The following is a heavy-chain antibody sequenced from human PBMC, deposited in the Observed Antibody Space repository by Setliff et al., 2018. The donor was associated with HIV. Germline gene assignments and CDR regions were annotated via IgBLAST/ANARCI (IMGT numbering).Heavy chain of an antibody. CDR1: GGSISSSSYY. V-gene: IGHV4-39*01. D-gene: IGHD3-10*01. J-gene: IGHJ4*02. CDR3: ASGGVWFGELYFDY. Sequence: PSETLSLTCTVSGGSISSSSYYWGWIRQPPGKGLEWIGSMHYSGSTNYNPSLKSRVTISVDTSKNQFSLKLSSVTAADTAVYYCASGGVWFGELYFDYWGQGTLVTVSS. CDR2: MHYSGST.